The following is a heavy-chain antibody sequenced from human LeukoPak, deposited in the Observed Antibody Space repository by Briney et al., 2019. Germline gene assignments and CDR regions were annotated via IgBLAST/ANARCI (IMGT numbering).Heavy chain of an antibody. CDR2: INSDGSTT. J-gene: IGHJ4*02. D-gene: IGHD2-2*02. CDR1: GFTFSSYW. CDR3: ARDLGGEDIVVVPAAINYYFDY. V-gene: IGHV3-74*01. Sequence: PGGSLRLSCAASGFTFSSYWMHWVRQAPGKGLVWVSRINSDGSTTSYADSVKGRFTISRDNSKNTLYLQMNSLRAEDTAVYYCARDLGGEDIVVVPAAINYYFDYWGQGTLVTVSS.